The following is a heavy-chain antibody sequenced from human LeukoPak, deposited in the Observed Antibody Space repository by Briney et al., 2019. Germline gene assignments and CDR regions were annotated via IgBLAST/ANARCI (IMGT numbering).Heavy chain of an antibody. J-gene: IGHJ4*02. Sequence: PGGSLRLSCAASGFTFSSYGMSWVRQAPGKGLEWVANIKEDGGDKYYVDSVKGRFTISRDNAKNSLCLQMNSLRAEDTGVYYCASYHYDDGGYWGQGTMVTVSS. CDR1: GFTFSSYG. CDR2: IKEDGGDK. CDR3: ASYHYDDGGY. V-gene: IGHV3-7*01. D-gene: IGHD3-16*01.